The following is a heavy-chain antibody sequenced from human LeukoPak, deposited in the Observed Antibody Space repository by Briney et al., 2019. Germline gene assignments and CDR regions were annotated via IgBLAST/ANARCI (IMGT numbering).Heavy chain of an antibody. CDR3: AKVAEEYYDILTGYLPIAYYFDY. V-gene: IGHV3-23*01. CDR2: ISGSGGST. D-gene: IGHD3-9*01. J-gene: IGHJ4*02. CDR1: GFTFSSYA. Sequence: GRSLRLSCAASGFTFSSYAMHWVRQAPGKGLEWVSAISGSGGSTYYADSVKGRFTISRDNSKNTLYLQMNSLRAEDTAVYYCAKVAEEYYDILTGYLPIAYYFDYWGQGTLVTVSS.